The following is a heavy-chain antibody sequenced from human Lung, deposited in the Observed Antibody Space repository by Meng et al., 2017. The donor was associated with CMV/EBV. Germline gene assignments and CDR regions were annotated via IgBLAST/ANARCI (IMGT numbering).Heavy chain of an antibody. D-gene: IGHD3-22*01. CDR2: IRYDGSNK. Sequence: GESXKISWAASGFTFSSYGMHWVRQAPGKGLEWVAFIRYDGSNKYYADSVKGRFTISRDNSKNTLYLQMNSLRAEDTAVYYCAKDRSSGYYSDYWGQGTLVTVSS. J-gene: IGHJ4*02. V-gene: IGHV3-30*02. CDR1: GFTFSSYG. CDR3: AKDRSSGYYSDY.